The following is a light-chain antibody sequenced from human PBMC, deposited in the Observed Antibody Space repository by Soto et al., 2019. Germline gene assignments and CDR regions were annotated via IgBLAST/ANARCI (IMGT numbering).Light chain of an antibody. V-gene: IGKV3-20*01. CDR1: QSVTSNY. CDR2: GAS. Sequence: EIVLTQSPGSLSLSPGERATLSCRASQSVTSNYLAWYQQKPGQAPRLLIFGASIRDTGVPDRISGSGSWTDFPLTSSRLEPEDSAVYYCQKYGSSPGTFGQGTKVEIK. CDR3: QKYGSSPGT. J-gene: IGKJ1*01.